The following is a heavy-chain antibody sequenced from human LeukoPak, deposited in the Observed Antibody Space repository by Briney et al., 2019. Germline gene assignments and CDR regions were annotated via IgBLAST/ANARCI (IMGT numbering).Heavy chain of an antibody. Sequence: GASVKVSCKASGYTFTTYAMNWVRQAPGQGLEWMGWIYTNTGNPTYAQGFTGRFVFSLDTSVSTTYLQISSLKAEDTAVYYCARVGSKATVTTFDYWGQGTLVTVSS. CDR3: ARVGSKATVTTFDY. CDR2: IYTNTGNP. J-gene: IGHJ4*02. CDR1: GYTFTTYA. D-gene: IGHD4-17*01. V-gene: IGHV7-4-1*02.